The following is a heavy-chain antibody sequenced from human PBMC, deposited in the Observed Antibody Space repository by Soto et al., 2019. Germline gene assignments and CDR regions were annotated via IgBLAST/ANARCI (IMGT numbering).Heavy chain of an antibody. D-gene: IGHD2-2*03. CDR2: MNPNSGNT. V-gene: IGHV1-8*01. CDR1: GYTFTSYD. CDR3: ARGRPGYCSSTSCYGGLYYFDY. J-gene: IGHJ4*02. Sequence: ASVKVSCKASGYTFTSYDINWVRQATGQGLEGMGWMNPNSGNTGYAQKFQGRVTMTRDTSISTAYMELSSLRSEDTAVYYCARGRPGYCSSTSCYGGLYYFDYWGQGTLVTVSS.